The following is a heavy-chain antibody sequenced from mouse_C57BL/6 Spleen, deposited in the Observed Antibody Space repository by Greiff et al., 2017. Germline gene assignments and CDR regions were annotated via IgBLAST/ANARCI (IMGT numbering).Heavy chain of an antibody. V-gene: IGHV5-9-1*02. CDR2: ISSGGDYI. CDR3: TRDSSPYYFDY. Sequence: EVKVVESGEGLVKPGGSLKLSCAASGFTFSSYAMSWVRQTPEKRLEWVAYISSGGDYIYYADTVKGRFTISRDNARNTLYLQMSSLKSEDTAMYCCTRDSSPYYFDYWGQGTTLTVSS. J-gene: IGHJ2*01. CDR1: GFTFSSYA. D-gene: IGHD1-1*01.